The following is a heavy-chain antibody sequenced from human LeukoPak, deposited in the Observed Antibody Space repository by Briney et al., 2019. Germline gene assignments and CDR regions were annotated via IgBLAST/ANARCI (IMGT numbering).Heavy chain of an antibody. CDR2: INPNSGGT. J-gene: IGHJ6*02. CDR1: GYTFTSYY. D-gene: IGHD5-12*01. CDR3: ARDGGYALYYHYAMDV. Sequence: GASVKVSCKASGYTFTSYYMHWVRQAPGQGLEWMGWINPNSGGTNYAQKFQGRVTMTRDTSISTAYLDLSRLRSDDTAVYYCARDGGYALYYHYAMDVWGQGTTVTVSS. V-gene: IGHV1-2*02.